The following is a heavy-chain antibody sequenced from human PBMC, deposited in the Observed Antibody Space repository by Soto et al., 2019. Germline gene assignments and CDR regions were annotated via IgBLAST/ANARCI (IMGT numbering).Heavy chain of an antibody. D-gene: IGHD6-6*01. Sequence: GASVKVSCKASGYTFTGYYMHWVRQAPGQGLEWMGWINPNSGGTNYAQKFQGWVTMTRDTSISTAYMELSRLRSDDTAVYYCARGGIAAPGYYYYMDVWGKGTTVTVSS. CDR1: GYTFTGYY. CDR2: INPNSGGT. V-gene: IGHV1-2*04. CDR3: ARGGIAAPGYYYYMDV. J-gene: IGHJ6*03.